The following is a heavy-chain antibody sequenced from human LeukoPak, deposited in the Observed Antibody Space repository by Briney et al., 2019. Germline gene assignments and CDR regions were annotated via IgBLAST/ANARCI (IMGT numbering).Heavy chain of an antibody. D-gene: IGHD4-17*01. CDR1: GFTFSSYA. V-gene: IGHV3-23*01. Sequence: GGSLRLSCAASGFTFSSYAMSWVRQAPGKGLEWVSAISGSGGSTYYADSVKGRFTISRDNSKNTLYLQMNSLRAEDTAVYYCARDPNGDYLGAFDFWGQGTMVAVSS. J-gene: IGHJ3*01. CDR3: ARDPNGDYLGAFDF. CDR2: ISGSGGST.